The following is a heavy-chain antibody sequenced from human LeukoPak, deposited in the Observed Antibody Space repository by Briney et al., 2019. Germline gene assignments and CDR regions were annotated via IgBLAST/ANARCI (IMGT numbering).Heavy chain of an antibody. V-gene: IGHV4-39*02. J-gene: IGHJ3*02. D-gene: IGHD3-10*01. CDR3: ARDRLTIDAFDS. CDR2: IYYSGST. CDR1: GGSINSRSYY. Sequence: PSETLSLTCTVSGGSINSRSYYWDWIRQPPGKGLEWIGNIYYSGSTYYNPSLKIRVTISVDTSKNQFYLTLRSVSAADTDVYYCARDRLTIDAFDSWGQGTMVTVSS.